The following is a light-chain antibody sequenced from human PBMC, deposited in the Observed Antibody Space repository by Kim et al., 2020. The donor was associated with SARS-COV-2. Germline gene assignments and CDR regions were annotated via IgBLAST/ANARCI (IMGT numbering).Light chain of an antibody. CDR1: QSVSSSY. Sequence: EIVLTQSPGTLSLSPGERATLSCRANQSVSSSYLAWYQQKPGQAPRLLIYGASSRATGIPDRFSGSGSGTDFTLTISRLEPEDFAVYYCQQYGSSPALTFGGGTKVDI. CDR2: GAS. J-gene: IGKJ4*01. CDR3: QQYGSSPALT. V-gene: IGKV3-20*01.